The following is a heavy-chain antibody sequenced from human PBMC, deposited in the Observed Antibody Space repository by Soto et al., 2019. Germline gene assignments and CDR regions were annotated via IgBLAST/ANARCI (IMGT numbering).Heavy chain of an antibody. D-gene: IGHD4-17*01. J-gene: IGHJ4*02. CDR1: GFTFSIYS. Sequence: EVQLVQSGGGLVKPGGSLRLSCAASGFTFSIYSMNWVRQAPGKGLEWVSSISSSGNDIYDADSMKGRFTVSRDNAKNSLYLQMNSLRAEDTAVYYCARDRSDYGGYDYWGQGDLVTVSS. CDR3: ARDRSDYGGYDY. CDR2: ISSSGNDI. V-gene: IGHV3-21*01.